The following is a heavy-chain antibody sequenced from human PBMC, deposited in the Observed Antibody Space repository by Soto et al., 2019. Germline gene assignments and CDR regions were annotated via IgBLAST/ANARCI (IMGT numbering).Heavy chain of an antibody. J-gene: IGHJ5*01. CDR2: IYYSGST. V-gene: IGHV4-30-4*01. CDR1: GGSISSGDYY. Sequence: SETLSLTCTVSGGSISSGDYYWSWIRQPPGKGLEWIGYIYYSGSTYYNPSLKSRVTISVDTSKNQLSLKLSSVTAADTAVYYCARDKTAAGTLQNWFHPWGQGTLVTVSS. D-gene: IGHD6-13*01. CDR3: ARDKTAAGTLQNWFHP.